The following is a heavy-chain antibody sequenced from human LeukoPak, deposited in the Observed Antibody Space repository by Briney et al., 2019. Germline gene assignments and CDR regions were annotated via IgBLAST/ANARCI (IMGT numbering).Heavy chain of an antibody. CDR1: GFTFSSYS. CDR3: ARTDEDYYDSSGYYSPLY. D-gene: IGHD3-22*01. V-gene: IGHV3-21*01. CDR2: ISSSSSYI. Sequence: GGSLRLSCEASGFTFSSYSMNWVRQAPGKGLEWVSSISSSSSYIYYADSVKGRFTISRDNAKNSLYLQMNSLRAEDTAVYYCARTDEDYYDSSGYYSPLYWGQGTLVTVSS. J-gene: IGHJ4*02.